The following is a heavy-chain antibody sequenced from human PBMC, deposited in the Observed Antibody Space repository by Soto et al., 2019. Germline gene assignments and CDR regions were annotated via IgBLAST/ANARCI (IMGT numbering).Heavy chain of an antibody. CDR3: AKDNGRRPPYYYYYGMDV. V-gene: IGHV3-23*01. Sequence: PGGSLRLSCAASGFTFSNYVLSWVRQAPGKGLEWVSAISGTGGSTYYADYVKGRFTISRDNSKNTLYVQMNSLRAEDTAVYYCAKDNGRRPPYYYYYGMDVWGQGTTVTVSS. CDR1: GFTFSNYV. J-gene: IGHJ6*02. D-gene: IGHD1-26*01. CDR2: ISGTGGST.